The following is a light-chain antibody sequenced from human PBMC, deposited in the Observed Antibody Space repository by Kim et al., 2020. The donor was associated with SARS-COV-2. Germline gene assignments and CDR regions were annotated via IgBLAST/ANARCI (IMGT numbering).Light chain of an antibody. CDR1: SSDIGHYDY. CDR2: DVS. J-gene: IGLJ2*01. Sequence: GQSITISCTGTSSDIGHYDYVSWYQQDPGKAPKLLIYDVSKRPSGVSDRFSGSKSGNTASLTISGLQAEDEDDYYCSSYTYSSTLLFGGGTQLTVL. V-gene: IGLV2-14*01. CDR3: SSYTYSSTLL.